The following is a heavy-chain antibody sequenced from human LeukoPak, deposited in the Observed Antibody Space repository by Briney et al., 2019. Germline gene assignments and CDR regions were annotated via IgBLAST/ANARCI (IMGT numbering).Heavy chain of an antibody. V-gene: IGHV1-69*04. CDR3: ARVLAAAYSNAFDI. J-gene: IGHJ3*02. D-gene: IGHD6-13*01. CDR1: GGTFSSYA. CDR2: IIPILGIA. Sequence: APVTVSCKASGGTFSSYAISWVRQAPGQGLEWMGRIIPILGIANYAQKFQGRVTITADKSTSTAYMELSSLRSEDTAVYYCARVLAAAYSNAFDIWGQGTMVTVSS.